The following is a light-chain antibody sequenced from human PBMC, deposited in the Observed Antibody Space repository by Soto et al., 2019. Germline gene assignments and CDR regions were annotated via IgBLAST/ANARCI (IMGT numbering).Light chain of an antibody. CDR1: QSISSPY. CDR2: GAS. Sequence: EIVLTQSPATLSSFPGDRVTLSCRASQSISSPYLAWYQQKPGQAPRLLIDGASSRATGVPDRFSGSGSGTDFTLTISRLEPEDFAVYYCQQYDSWTFGQGTKVDIK. J-gene: IGKJ1*01. V-gene: IGKV3-20*01. CDR3: QQYDSWT.